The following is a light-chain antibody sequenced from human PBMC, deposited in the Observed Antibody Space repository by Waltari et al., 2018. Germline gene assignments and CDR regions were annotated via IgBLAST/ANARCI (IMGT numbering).Light chain of an antibody. Sequence: SSELTQPPSVSVSPGQTARITCSGDALPRQFDSWYQQKPGQAPGIVIYKDTGRPSEIPERFSGTSSGTTVTLTISGVQAEDEADYYCQSADASGTYKLFGGGTKLTV. J-gene: IGLJ2*01. V-gene: IGLV3-25*03. CDR1: ALPRQF. CDR2: KDT. CDR3: QSADASGTYKL.